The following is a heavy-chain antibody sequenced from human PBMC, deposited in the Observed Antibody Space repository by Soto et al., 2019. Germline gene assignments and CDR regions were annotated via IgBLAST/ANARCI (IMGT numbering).Heavy chain of an antibody. CDR2: IVVGSGNT. D-gene: IGHD1-26*01. J-gene: IGHJ3*02. Sequence: GASVKVSCKASGFTFTSSAVQWVRQARGQRLEWIGWIVVGSGNTNYAQKFQERVTITRDMSTSTAYMELSSLRSEDTAVYYCAAVWHLRWEQPALDISCQATMVTLS. CDR1: GFTFTSSA. CDR3: AAVWHLRWEQPALDI. V-gene: IGHV1-58*01.